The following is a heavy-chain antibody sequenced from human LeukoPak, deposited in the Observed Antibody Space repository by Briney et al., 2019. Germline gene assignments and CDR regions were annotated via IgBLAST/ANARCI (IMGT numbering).Heavy chain of an antibody. Sequence: PGGSLRLSCAASGFTFSSYAMSRLRQAPAKGLEWVSAISGSGGSTYYADSVKGRFTISRDNSKNTLYLQMNSLRAEDTAVYYCAKSNGIAAAGTNWFDPWGQGTLVTVSS. CDR3: AKSNGIAAAGTNWFDP. V-gene: IGHV3-23*01. J-gene: IGHJ5*02. CDR1: GFTFSSYA. D-gene: IGHD6-13*01. CDR2: ISGSGGST.